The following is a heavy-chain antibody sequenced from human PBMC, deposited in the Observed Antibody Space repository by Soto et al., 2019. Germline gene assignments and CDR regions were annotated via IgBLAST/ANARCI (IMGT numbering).Heavy chain of an antibody. J-gene: IGHJ4*02. D-gene: IGHD2-2*01. CDR2: IKQDGSEK. CDR3: ASEEGVVPAAMYDY. V-gene: IGHV3-7*01. CDR1: GFTFSSYW. Sequence: GGSLRLSCAASGFTFSSYWMSWVRQAPGKGLEWVANIKQDGSEKYYVDSVKGRFTISRDNAKNSLYLQMKSLRAEDTAVYYCASEEGVVPAAMYDYWGQGTLVTVSS.